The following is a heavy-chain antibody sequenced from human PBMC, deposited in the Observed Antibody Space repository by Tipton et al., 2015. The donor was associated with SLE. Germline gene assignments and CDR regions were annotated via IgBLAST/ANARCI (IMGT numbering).Heavy chain of an antibody. CDR1: GFTVSSNY. V-gene: IGHV3-53*05. Sequence: SLRLSCAASGFTVSSNYMSWVRQAPGKGLEWVSVIYSGGSRYYADSVKGRFTIFRDTSKNTLYLQMNSLRAEDTAVYYCARRSDDYSNWFDPWGQGTQVTISS. J-gene: IGHJ5*02. CDR3: ARRSDDYSNWFDP. CDR2: IYSGGSR. D-gene: IGHD4-11*01.